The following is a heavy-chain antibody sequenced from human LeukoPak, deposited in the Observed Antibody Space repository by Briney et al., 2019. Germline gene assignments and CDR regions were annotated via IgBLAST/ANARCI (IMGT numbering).Heavy chain of an antibody. CDR3: AKTVQSGNYPTFFDY. Sequence: GGSLRLSCAASGFTFSNYAMSWVRQAPGKGLQWVSAISGSGGSTYYADSVKGRFPISRDNSKNTLYLQMNSLRAEDTAVYYCAKTVQSGNYPTFFDYWAREPWSPSPQ. CDR1: GFTFSNYA. CDR2: ISGSGGST. V-gene: IGHV3-23*01. D-gene: IGHD1-26*01. J-gene: IGHJ4*02.